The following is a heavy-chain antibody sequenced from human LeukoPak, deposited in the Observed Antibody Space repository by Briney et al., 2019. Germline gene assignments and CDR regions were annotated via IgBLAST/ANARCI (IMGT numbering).Heavy chain of an antibody. CDR2: ISGPGRTT. CDR1: GFTFNSYV. J-gene: IGHJ4*02. Sequence: PGGSLRLSCAASGFTFNSYVMSWVRQAPGKGREWVSGISGPGRTTYYADFVKGRFTISRDNSKNSLYLQMNSLRAEDTAVYYCARSSAGRRIAAAADFDYWGQGTLVTVSS. CDR3: ARSSAGRRIAAAADFDY. V-gene: IGHV3-23*01. D-gene: IGHD6-13*01.